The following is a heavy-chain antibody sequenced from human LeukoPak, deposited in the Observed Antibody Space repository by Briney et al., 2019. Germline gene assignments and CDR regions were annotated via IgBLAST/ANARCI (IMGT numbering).Heavy chain of an antibody. CDR1: GYSMSSGYY. Sequence: SETLSLTCTVSGYSMSSGYYWGWIRQPPGKGLEWIGNIYHSGSTYYNPSLKSRVTISVDTSKNQFSLKLSSVTAADTAVYYCARVGRIRTHDYWGQGTLVTVSS. CDR3: ARVGRIRTHDY. J-gene: IGHJ4*02. CDR2: IYHSGST. V-gene: IGHV4-38-2*02. D-gene: IGHD2-15*01.